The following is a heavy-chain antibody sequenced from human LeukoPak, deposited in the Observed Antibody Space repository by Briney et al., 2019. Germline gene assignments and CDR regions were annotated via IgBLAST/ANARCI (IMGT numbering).Heavy chain of an antibody. CDR3: ARDYCSSTSCYYNWFDP. J-gene: IGHJ5*02. Sequence: GASVKVSCKASGGTFSSYAISWVRQAPGQGLEWMGGIIPIFGTANYAQKFQGRVTITADESTSTAYMELSSLRSDDTAVYYCARDYCSSTSCYYNWFDPWGQGTLVTVSS. D-gene: IGHD2-2*01. CDR2: IIPIFGTA. CDR1: GGTFSSYA. V-gene: IGHV1-69*01.